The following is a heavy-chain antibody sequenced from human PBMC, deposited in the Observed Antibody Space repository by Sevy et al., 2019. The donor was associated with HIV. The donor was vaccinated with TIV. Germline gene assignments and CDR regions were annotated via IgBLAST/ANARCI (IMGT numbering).Heavy chain of an antibody. Sequence: ASVKVSCKASGYTFTGYYMHWVRQAPGQGLEWMGWINPNSGGTNYPQKFQGWVTMTRDTSISTAYMELSRLRSDDTAVYYCAREKVYRIADSHFDYWGQGTLVTVSS. J-gene: IGHJ4*02. CDR1: GYTFTGYY. D-gene: IGHD6-13*01. CDR2: INPNSGGT. V-gene: IGHV1-2*04. CDR3: AREKVYRIADSHFDY.